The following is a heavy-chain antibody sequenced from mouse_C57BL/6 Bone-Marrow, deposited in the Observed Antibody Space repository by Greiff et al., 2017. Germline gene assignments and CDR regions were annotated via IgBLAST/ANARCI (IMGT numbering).Heavy chain of an antibody. D-gene: IGHD2-1*01. Sequence: EVKLMESGPELVKPGASVKISCKASGYSFTDYNMNWVKQSNGKSLEWIGVINPNYGTTSYNQKFKGKATLTVDQSSSTAYMQLNSLTSEDSAVYYCARGRNYRGYFDYWGQGTTLTVSS. J-gene: IGHJ2*01. CDR3: ARGRNYRGYFDY. CDR2: INPNYGTT. CDR1: GYSFTDYN. V-gene: IGHV1-39*01.